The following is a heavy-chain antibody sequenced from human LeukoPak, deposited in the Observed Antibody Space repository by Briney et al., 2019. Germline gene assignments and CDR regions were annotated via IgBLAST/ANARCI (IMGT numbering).Heavy chain of an antibody. CDR1: GDSMTRGGYY. Sequence: SETLSLTCTVSGDSMTRGGYYWSWVRQHPGKGLEWVGFIYHSGTTFYNPSLESRATISVDTSQNQFSLKLTSVTAADTAVYYCARAVDYRNYFDYWGQGTLVTVCS. CDR2: IYHSGTT. CDR3: ARAVDYRNYFDY. J-gene: IGHJ4*02. V-gene: IGHV4-31*03. D-gene: IGHD4-11*01.